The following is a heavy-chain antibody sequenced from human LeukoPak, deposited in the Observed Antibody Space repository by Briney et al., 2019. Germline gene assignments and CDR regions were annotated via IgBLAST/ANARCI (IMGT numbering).Heavy chain of an antibody. J-gene: IGHJ1*01. CDR3: AKGTYFQH. CDR1: GFTFDDYA. CDR2: ISWNSGSI. V-gene: IGHV3-9*01. Sequence: GGSLRLSCAASGFTFDDYAMHWVRQAPGKGLEWVSGISWNSGSIGYADSVKGRFTISRDNAKNPLYLQMNSLRAEDTALYYCAKGTYFQHWGQGTLVTVSS.